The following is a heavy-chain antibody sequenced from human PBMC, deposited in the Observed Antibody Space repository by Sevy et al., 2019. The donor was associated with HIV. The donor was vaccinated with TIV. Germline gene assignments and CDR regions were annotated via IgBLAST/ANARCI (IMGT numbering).Heavy chain of an antibody. CDR2: IYYSGST. V-gene: IGHV4-59*01. CDR1: GGSISSYY. Sequence: SDTLSLTCTVSGGSISSYYWSWIRQPPGKGLEWIGYIYYSGSTNYNPSLKSRVTISVDTSKNQFSLKLSSVTAADTAVYYCAIDMLGYCSSTSCYAEGYFDYWGQGTLVTVSS. J-gene: IGHJ4*02. D-gene: IGHD2-2*01. CDR3: AIDMLGYCSSTSCYAEGYFDY.